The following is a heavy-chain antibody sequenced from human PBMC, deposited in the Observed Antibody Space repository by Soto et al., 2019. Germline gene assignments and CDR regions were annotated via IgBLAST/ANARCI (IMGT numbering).Heavy chain of an antibody. Sequence: QVQLVQSGAEVKKPGSSVKVSCKASGGTFSSYAISWVRQAPGQGLEWMGGIIPIFGTANYAQKFQGRVTITADESTSTAYLELSSLRSEDTAVYYCVRARPQLARDYYYYYGMDVWGQGTTVTVSS. CDR3: VRARPQLARDYYYYYGMDV. D-gene: IGHD6-6*01. CDR1: GGTFSSYA. J-gene: IGHJ6*02. V-gene: IGHV1-69*01. CDR2: IIPIFGTA.